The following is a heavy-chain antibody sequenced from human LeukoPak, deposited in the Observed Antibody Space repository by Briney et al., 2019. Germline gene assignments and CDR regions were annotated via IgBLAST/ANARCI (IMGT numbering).Heavy chain of an antibody. J-gene: IGHJ4*02. CDR2: IYSGGST. CDR3: ASMEGRFGLDY. V-gene: IGHV3-53*01. D-gene: IGHD3-10*01. Sequence: PGGSLRLSCAASGFIVSSNYMSWVRQAPGKGLEWVSVIYSGGSTYYTDSVKGRFTISRDNSKNTLYLQMNSLRAEDTAVYYCASMEGRFGLDYWGQGTLVTVSS. CDR1: GFIVSSNY.